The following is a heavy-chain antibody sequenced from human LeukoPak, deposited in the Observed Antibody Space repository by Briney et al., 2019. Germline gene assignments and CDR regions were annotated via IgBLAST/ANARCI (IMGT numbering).Heavy chain of an antibody. V-gene: IGHV3-13*03. CDR3: ARSLAIRGVIEGSGVY. J-gene: IGHJ4*02. Sequence: GGSLRLSCAACGFTFSSYDMHWVRQATGKGLEWVSVIGTAGDTYYPGSVKGQFTISRENAKNSMYLQMNSLRVGDTAVYYCARSLAIRGVIEGSGVYWGQGTLVTVSS. CDR1: GFTFSSYD. D-gene: IGHD3-10*01. CDR2: IGTAGDT.